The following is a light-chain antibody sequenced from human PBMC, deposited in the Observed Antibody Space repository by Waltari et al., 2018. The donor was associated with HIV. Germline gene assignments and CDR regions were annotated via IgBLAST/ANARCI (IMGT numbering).Light chain of an antibody. V-gene: IGLV1-47*01. CDR3: AAWDDTLSGWV. Sequence: QSVLTQPPSASGTPGQRVTISCSGSSANIGNTVYWYQQLPGAAPKVVIHRDNQRPSGVPERFSGSRSGTSASLDVSGLRSEDEATYFCAAWDDTLSGWVFGGGTKLTVL. CDR2: RDN. CDR1: SANIGNT. J-gene: IGLJ3*02.